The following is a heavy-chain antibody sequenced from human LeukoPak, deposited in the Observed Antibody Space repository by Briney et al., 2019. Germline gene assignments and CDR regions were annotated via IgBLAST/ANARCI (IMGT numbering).Heavy chain of an antibody. CDR1: GGSISSYY. CDR2: IYDSGST. J-gene: IGHJ4*02. Sequence: PSETLSLTCTVSGGSISSYYWSWSRQPPGKGLEWIGNIYDSGSTSYNPSLKSRVTISVDTSKNQCSLKLSSVTAADTAVYYCARQSISGSSLSYFDYWGQGTLVNVSS. V-gene: IGHV4-59*01. CDR3: ARQSISGSSLSYFDY. D-gene: IGHD3-22*01.